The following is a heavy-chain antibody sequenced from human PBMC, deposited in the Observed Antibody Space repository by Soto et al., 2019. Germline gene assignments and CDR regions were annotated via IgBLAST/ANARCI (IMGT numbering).Heavy chain of an antibody. V-gene: IGHV4-59*08. CDR1: GGSISSYY. CDR3: ARIPDIVVVPAAIAEHYYYYYMDV. J-gene: IGHJ6*03. Sequence: QVQLQESGPGLVKPSETLSLTCTVSGGSISSYYWSWIRQPPGKGLEWIGYIYYSGSTNYNPSLKIRVTISVHTSKNQFSLQLSSVTAADTAVYYCARIPDIVVVPAAIAEHYYYYYMDVWGKGTTVTVSS. D-gene: IGHD2-2*01. CDR2: IYYSGST.